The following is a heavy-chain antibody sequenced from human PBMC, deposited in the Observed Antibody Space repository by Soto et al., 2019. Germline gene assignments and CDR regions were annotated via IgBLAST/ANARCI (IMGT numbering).Heavy chain of an antibody. D-gene: IGHD5-12*01. CDR3: ASWGVATTAGLDY. Sequence: SETLSLTCTVSGGSISSSSYYWGWIRQPPGKGLEWIGSIYYSGSTYYNPSLKSRVTISVDTSKNQFSLKLSSVTAADTAVYYCASWGVATTAGLDYWGQGTLVTVSS. V-gene: IGHV4-39*01. CDR1: GGSISSSSYY. J-gene: IGHJ4*02. CDR2: IYYSGST.